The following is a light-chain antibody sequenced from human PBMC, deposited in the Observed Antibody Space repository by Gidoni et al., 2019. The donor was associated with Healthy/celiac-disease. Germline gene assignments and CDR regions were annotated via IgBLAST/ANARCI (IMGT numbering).Light chain of an antibody. CDR3: QQYYSTPRT. Sequence: DIVMTQSPDSLAVSLGERATINCKSSQSVLYSANNKNYLAWYQQKPGQPPKLLIYWASTRESGVPERFSGSGSGTDFTRTISSLQAEDVAVYYCQQYYSTPRTFGQGTKLEIK. J-gene: IGKJ2*01. V-gene: IGKV4-1*01. CDR2: WAS. CDR1: QSVLYSANNKNY.